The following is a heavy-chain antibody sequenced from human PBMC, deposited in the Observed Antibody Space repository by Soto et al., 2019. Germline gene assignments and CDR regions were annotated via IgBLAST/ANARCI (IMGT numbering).Heavy chain of an antibody. Sequence: SETLSLTCTVSGGSISSGGYYWSWIRQHPGKGLEWIGYIYYSGSTYYNPSLKSRVTISVDTSKNQFSLKLSSVTAADTAVYYCARDSPIQYYYDSSGYPGGMDVWGQGTTVTVSS. CDR2: IYYSGST. CDR1: GGSISSGGYY. CDR3: ARDSPIQYYYDSSGYPGGMDV. V-gene: IGHV4-31*03. D-gene: IGHD3-22*01. J-gene: IGHJ6*02.